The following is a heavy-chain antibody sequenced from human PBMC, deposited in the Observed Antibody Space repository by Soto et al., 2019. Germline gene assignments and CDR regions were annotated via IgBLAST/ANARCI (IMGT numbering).Heavy chain of an antibody. CDR3: AKDRGSYEIFDY. V-gene: IGHV3-43*01. CDR2: ISWDGGST. Sequence: GGSLRLSCAASGFTFDDYTMHWVRQAPGKGLEWVSLISWDGGSTYYADSVKGRFTISRDNSKNSLYLQMNSLRTEDTALYYCAKDRGSYEIFDYWGQGTLVTVSS. D-gene: IGHD1-26*01. J-gene: IGHJ4*02. CDR1: GFTFDDYT.